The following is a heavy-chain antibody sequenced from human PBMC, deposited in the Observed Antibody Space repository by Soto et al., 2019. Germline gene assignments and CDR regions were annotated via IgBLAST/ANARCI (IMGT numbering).Heavy chain of an antibody. Sequence: GGSLRLSCAASGFTFDDYAMHWVRQAPGKGLEWVSGISGSGGSTYYADSVKGRFTISRDNSKNTLYLQMNSLRAEDTAVYYCAKGPPKEVGYYDYWGHGTLVTVSS. CDR3: AKGPPKEVGYYDY. D-gene: IGHD2-2*01. J-gene: IGHJ4*01. CDR2: ISGSGGST. V-gene: IGHV3-23*01. CDR1: GFTFDDYA.